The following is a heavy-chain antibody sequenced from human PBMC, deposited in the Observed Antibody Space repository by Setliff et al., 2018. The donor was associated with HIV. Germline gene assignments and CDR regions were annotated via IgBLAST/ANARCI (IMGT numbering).Heavy chain of an antibody. J-gene: IGHJ4*02. Sequence: GASVKVCCKASGYTFTSYDISWVRQAPGQGLEWMGWISAYNGNTNYAQKLQGRVTMTTDTSTRTAYMELRSLRSDDTAVYYCARDLDSSGYFNSLNYWGQGTLVTVSS. D-gene: IGHD3-22*01. CDR1: GYTFTSYD. CDR2: ISAYNGNT. CDR3: ARDLDSSGYFNSLNY. V-gene: IGHV1-18*01.